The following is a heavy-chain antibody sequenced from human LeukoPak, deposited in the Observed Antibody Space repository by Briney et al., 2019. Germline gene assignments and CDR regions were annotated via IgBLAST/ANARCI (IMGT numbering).Heavy chain of an antibody. CDR2: LTRTGRTT. V-gene: IGHV3-23*01. CDR3: AKARPNFYEASGSYYKMKGDF. Sequence: GGSLRLSCAASGFTFNTRAMSWVRQAPEKGLEWVSSLTRTGRTTYYADSVKGRFTISRDNLKNTVYLQMNSLRGEDTAIYYCAKARPNFYEASGSYYKMKGDFWGQGTLVTVSS. D-gene: IGHD3-10*01. J-gene: IGHJ4*02. CDR1: GFTFNTRA.